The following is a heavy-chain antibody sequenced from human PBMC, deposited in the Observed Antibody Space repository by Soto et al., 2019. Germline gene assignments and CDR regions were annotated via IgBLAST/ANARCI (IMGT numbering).Heavy chain of an antibody. CDR2: ISSSGSTI. Sequence: GGSLRLSCAASGFTFSYYYMSWIRQSPGKGLEWVSYISSSGSTIYYADSVKGRFTISRDNAKNSLYLQMNSLRAEDTAVYYCATGYCSGGSCYSGLYYYYGMDVWGQGTTVTVSS. CDR3: ATGYCSGGSCYSGLYYYYGMDV. J-gene: IGHJ6*02. CDR1: GFTFSYYY. D-gene: IGHD2-15*01. V-gene: IGHV3-11*01.